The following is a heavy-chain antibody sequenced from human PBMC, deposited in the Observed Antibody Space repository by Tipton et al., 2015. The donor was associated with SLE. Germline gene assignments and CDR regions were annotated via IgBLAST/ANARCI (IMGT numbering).Heavy chain of an antibody. D-gene: IGHD6-13*01. CDR2: IYTSGST. CDR3: ARVAAAVRDYFDY. Sequence: ILSLTCTVSGGSISSGSYYWSWIRQPPGKGLEWIGYIYTSGSTNYNPSLKSRVTISVDTSKNQFSLKLSSVTAADTAVYYCARVAAAVRDYFDYWGQGTLVTVSS. V-gene: IGHV4-61*09. CDR1: GGSISSGSYY. J-gene: IGHJ4*02.